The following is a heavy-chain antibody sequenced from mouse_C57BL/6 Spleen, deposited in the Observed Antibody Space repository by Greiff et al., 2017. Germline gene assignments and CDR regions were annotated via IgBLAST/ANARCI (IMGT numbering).Heavy chain of an antibody. CDR1: GYTFTSYD. CDR2: IYPRDGST. Sequence: VQLQQSGPELVKPGASVKLSCKASGYTFTSYDINWVKQRPKQGLEWIGRIYPRDGSTKYNEKFKGKATLTVDTSSSTAYMELHSLTSEDSAVYFCARSYGNYDWYFDVWGTGTTVTVSS. D-gene: IGHD2-1*01. V-gene: IGHV1-85*01. J-gene: IGHJ1*03. CDR3: ARSYGNYDWYFDV.